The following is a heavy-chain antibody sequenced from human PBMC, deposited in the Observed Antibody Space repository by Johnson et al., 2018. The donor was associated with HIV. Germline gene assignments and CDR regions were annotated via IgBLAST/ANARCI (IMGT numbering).Heavy chain of an antibody. CDR1: GFTFSSYA. D-gene: IGHD3-10*01. V-gene: IGHV3-30*04. Sequence: QVQLVESGGGVVQPGRSLRLSCAASGFTFSSYAMHWVRQAPGKGLEWVAVIWYDESNIYYADSVKGRFIISRDNSKNTLYVQMNRLRPEDTAAYFCAKGRSGGSGAFDIWGQGTVVTVSS. CDR2: IWYDESNI. CDR3: AKGRSGGSGAFDI. J-gene: IGHJ3*02.